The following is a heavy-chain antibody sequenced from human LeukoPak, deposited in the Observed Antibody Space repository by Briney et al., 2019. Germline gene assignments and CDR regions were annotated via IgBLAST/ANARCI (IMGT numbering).Heavy chain of an antibody. Sequence: ASVKVSCKASGYTFTAYYLHWVRQAPGQGLEWMGWINPNSGGTNYAQNFQGRVTMTRDTFISTAYMELTSLRSDDTAVYYCARDVAGPWGQGTLVTVSS. J-gene: IGHJ5*02. CDR3: ARDVAGP. V-gene: IGHV1-2*02. CDR1: GYTFTAYY. D-gene: IGHD1-14*01. CDR2: INPNSGGT.